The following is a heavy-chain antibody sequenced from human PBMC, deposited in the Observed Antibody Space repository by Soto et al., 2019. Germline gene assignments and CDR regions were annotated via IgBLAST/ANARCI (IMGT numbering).Heavy chain of an antibody. CDR3: VSTAWFGSNRRDY. D-gene: IGHD3-10*01. J-gene: IGHJ4*02. V-gene: IGHV3-11*01. Sequence: GGSLRLSCAASGFTFSDYYMSWIRQAPGKGLEWVSYISSSGSTIYYADFVKGRFTISRDNAKNSVYLQMNSLTAEDTAVYYCVSTAWFGSNRRDYWGQGTLVTVSS. CDR1: GFTFSDYY. CDR2: ISSSGSTI.